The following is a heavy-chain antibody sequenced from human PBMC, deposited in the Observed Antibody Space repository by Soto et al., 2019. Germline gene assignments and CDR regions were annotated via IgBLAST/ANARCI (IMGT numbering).Heavy chain of an antibody. CDR3: ARTPDCTNGVCSAGFDY. CDR2: ISSSSSYT. J-gene: IGHJ4*02. V-gene: IGHV3-11*06. D-gene: IGHD2-8*01. CDR1: GFTFSDYY. Sequence: LRLSCAASGFTFSDYYMSWIRQAPGKGLEWVSYISSSSSYTNYADSVKGRFTISRDNAKNSLYLQMNSLRAEDTAVYYCARTPDCTNGVCSAGFDYWGQGTLVTVS.